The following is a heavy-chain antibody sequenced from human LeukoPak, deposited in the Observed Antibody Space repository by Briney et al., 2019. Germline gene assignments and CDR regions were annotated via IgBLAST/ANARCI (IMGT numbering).Heavy chain of an antibody. V-gene: IGHV3-23*01. Sequence: GGSLRLSCSTSGFIFNDYAMAWVRQAPGKGLEWVSAITGNIDRTSYADSVKGRFTISRDESKDTLYVEMKSLRVDDTAVYYCAKEYTSSYFYFDYWGQGTLVTVSS. CDR1: GFIFNDYA. J-gene: IGHJ4*02. CDR3: AKEYTSSYFYFDY. CDR2: ITGNIDRT. D-gene: IGHD6-13*01.